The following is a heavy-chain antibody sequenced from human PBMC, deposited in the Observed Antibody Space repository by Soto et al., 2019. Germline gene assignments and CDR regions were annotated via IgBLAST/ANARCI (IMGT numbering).Heavy chain of an antibody. CDR2: ISGSGGST. V-gene: IGHV3-23*01. D-gene: IGHD1-1*01. CDR1: GFTFSSYA. CDR3: ARGGTGTTTAFDY. Sequence: GGSLRLSCAASGFTFSSYAMSWVRQAPGKGLEWVSAISGSGGSTYYADSVKGRFTISRDNSKNTLYLQMNSLRAEDTAVYYCARGGTGTTTAFDYWGQGTLVTVSS. J-gene: IGHJ4*02.